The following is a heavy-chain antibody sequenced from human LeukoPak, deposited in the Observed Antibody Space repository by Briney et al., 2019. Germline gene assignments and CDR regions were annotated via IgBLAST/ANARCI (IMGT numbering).Heavy chain of an antibody. CDR1: GFTFSSYA. J-gene: IGHJ6*02. D-gene: IGHD2-15*01. CDR3: ARDIMPRYCSGGSCARGAYGMDV. V-gene: IGHV3-30*04. Sequence: PGRSLRLSCAASGFTFSSYAMHWVRQAPGKGLEWVAVISYDGSNKYYADSVKGRFTISRDNSKNTLYLQMNSLRAEDTAVYYCARDIMPRYCSGGSCARGAYGMDVWGQGTTVTVSS. CDR2: ISYDGSNK.